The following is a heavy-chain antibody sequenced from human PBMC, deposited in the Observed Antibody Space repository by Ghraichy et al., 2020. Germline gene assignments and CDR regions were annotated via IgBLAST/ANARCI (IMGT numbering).Heavy chain of an antibody. J-gene: IGHJ5*02. Sequence: ETLSLTCTVSGGSISTYYWSWIRQPPGKGLEWIGNIYYRGSTKYNPSLKSRVAISVDTSKNQFSLKLSSVTAADTAVYYCARGHYDILTGYSGHNWFDPWGQGTLVTVSS. CDR3: ARGHYDILTGYSGHNWFDP. D-gene: IGHD3-9*01. CDR2: IYYRGST. CDR1: GGSISTYY. V-gene: IGHV4-59*01.